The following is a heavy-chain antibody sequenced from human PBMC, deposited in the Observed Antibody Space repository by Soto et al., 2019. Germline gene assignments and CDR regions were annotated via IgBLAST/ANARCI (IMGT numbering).Heavy chain of an antibody. CDR1: GYTFTSYD. V-gene: IGHV1-8*01. Sequence: QVQLVQSGAEVKKPGASVKVSCKASGYTFTSYDINWVRQATGQGLEWMGWMNPNSGNTGYAQKFHGRLTMNRNTSISTAYFELSSLRSDDTAVYYCAREVYGSGGYDGNWFDPWGQGTLVTVSS. D-gene: IGHD5-12*01. CDR3: AREVYGSGGYDGNWFDP. J-gene: IGHJ5*02. CDR2: MNPNSGNT.